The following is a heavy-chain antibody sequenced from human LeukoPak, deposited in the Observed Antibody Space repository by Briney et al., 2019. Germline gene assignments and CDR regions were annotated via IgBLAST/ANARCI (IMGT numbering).Heavy chain of an antibody. V-gene: IGHV3-48*01. CDR1: GFPFSTYS. D-gene: IGHD3-9*01. J-gene: IGHJ4*02. CDR2: ITSTSDTI. Sequence: GGSLRLSCVTSGFPFSTYSMNWVRQAPGKGLEWLSYITSTSDTIYYADSVKGRFTISRDNAKNSLYLQMNSLKTEDTAVYYCTRFRIEDPTTQLRYRDWLLSDYWGQGTLVTVSS. CDR3: TRFRIEDPTTQLRYRDWLLSDY.